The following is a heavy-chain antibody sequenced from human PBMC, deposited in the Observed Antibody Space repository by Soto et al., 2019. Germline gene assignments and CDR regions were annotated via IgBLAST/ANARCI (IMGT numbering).Heavy chain of an antibody. CDR2: ISSYNGVT. Sequence: XPVKVACKASGCPFTDYYMRWVRQSPGQGLEWMGWISSYNGVTHYAPKFQCRVTMTRDTSINTAFMELSRLRSDDSAMYYCARGRVHDSGSYYPYWGLGTRVTVSS. CDR1: GCPFTDYY. J-gene: IGHJ4*02. CDR3: ARGRVHDSGSYYPY. V-gene: IGHV1-2*02. D-gene: IGHD3-10*01.